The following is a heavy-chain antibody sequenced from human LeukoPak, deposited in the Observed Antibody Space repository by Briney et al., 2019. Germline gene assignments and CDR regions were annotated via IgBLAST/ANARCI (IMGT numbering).Heavy chain of an antibody. CDR1: GGSFSVYY. J-gene: IGHJ6*03. D-gene: IGHD1-14*01. V-gene: IGHV4-34*01. Sequence: PSETLSLTCAVYGGSFSVYYWSWIRQPPGKGLEWIGEINHSGSTNYNPSLKSRVTISVDTSKNQFSLKLSSVTAAETAVYYCAIGGNRAPYYYYMDVWGKGTTVTVSS. CDR3: AIGGNRAPYYYYMDV. CDR2: INHSGST.